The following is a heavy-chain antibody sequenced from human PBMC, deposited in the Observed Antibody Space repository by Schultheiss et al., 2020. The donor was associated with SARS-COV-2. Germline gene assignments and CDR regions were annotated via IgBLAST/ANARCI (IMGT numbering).Heavy chain of an antibody. J-gene: IGHJ4*02. D-gene: IGHD3-10*01. Sequence: GGSLRLSCAASGFTFSAFAMSWVRQAPGKGPEWVSTISSTGGNSYYLDSVKGRFTISRDNAKKTLYLQMNSLRADDTAVYFCARDLSGKDDYWGQGTLVTVSS. CDR1: GFTFSAFA. CDR3: ARDLSGKDDY. V-gene: IGHV3-23*01. CDR2: ISSTGGNS.